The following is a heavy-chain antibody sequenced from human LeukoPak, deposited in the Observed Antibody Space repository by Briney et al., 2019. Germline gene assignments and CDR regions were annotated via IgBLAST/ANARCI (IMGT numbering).Heavy chain of an antibody. CDR2: IYYSGST. V-gene: IGHV4-39*01. CDR1: GGSISSSGYY. CDR3: ARHEYSGSYYGLSWFDP. J-gene: IGHJ5*02. D-gene: IGHD1-26*01. Sequence: ASETLSLTCTVSGGSISSSGYYWGWIRQPPGKGLEWIASIYYSGSTYYNPSLKSRVTIPVDTSKNQLSLELSSLTAADTAVYYCARHEYSGSYYGLSWFDPWGQGTLVTVSS.